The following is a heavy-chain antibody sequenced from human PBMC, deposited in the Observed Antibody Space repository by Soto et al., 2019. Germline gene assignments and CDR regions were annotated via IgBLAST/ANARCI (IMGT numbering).Heavy chain of an antibody. CDR1: GGSIINYY. D-gene: IGHD3-16*01. Sequence: KTSETLSLTCTVSGGSIINYYWTWIRQPAGKGLEYIGRIYSSGTTNYNPSLKSRVTMSVDTSKNQISLKLTSVTAADTAVYYCVRSGHTFGGVIWGQGTLVTVSS. CDR2: IYSSGTT. V-gene: IGHV4-4*07. J-gene: IGHJ4*02. CDR3: VRSGHTFGGVI.